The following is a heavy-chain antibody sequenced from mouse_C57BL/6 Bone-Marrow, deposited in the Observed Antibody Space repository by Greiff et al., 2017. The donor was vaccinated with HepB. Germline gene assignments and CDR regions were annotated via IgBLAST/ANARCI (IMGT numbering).Heavy chain of an antibody. J-gene: IGHJ4*01. Sequence: VQLQQSGPVLVKPGASVKMSCKASGYTFTDYYMNWVKQSHGKSLELIGVINPYNGGTSYNQKFKGKATLTVDKSSSTAYMELNSLTSEDSAVYYCARSVYYGSSFYAMDYWGQGTSVTVSS. CDR2: INPYNGGT. CDR1: GYTFTDYY. V-gene: IGHV1-19*01. D-gene: IGHD1-1*01. CDR3: ARSVYYGSSFYAMDY.